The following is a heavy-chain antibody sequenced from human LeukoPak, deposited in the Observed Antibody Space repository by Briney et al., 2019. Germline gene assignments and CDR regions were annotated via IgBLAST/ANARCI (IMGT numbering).Heavy chain of an antibody. V-gene: IGHV3-21*01. CDR3: AREDRGWYGFDY. CDR2: ISSSSSYI. CDR1: GFTFSSCS. D-gene: IGHD6-19*01. Sequence: GGSLRLSCAASGFTFSSCSMNWVRQAPGKGLEWVSSISSSSSYIYYADSVKGRFTISRDNAKNSLYLQMNSLRAEDTAVYYCAREDRGWYGFDYWGREPWSPSPQ. J-gene: IGHJ4*02.